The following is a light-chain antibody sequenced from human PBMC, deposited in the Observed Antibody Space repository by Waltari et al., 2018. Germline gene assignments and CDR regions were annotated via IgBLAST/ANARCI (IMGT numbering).Light chain of an antibody. Sequence: QSALAQPASVSGSPGQSITISCTGTSSDVGGFNYVSWYQQHPGKAPKLIIYSVTIRPSWVSDRFSGSKPGNTASLTISGLQAEDEAYYCCSSYTSTSTWVFGRGTKLTVL. J-gene: IGLJ3*02. CDR2: SVT. CDR3: SSYTSTSTWV. CDR1: SSDVGGFNY. V-gene: IGLV2-14*03.